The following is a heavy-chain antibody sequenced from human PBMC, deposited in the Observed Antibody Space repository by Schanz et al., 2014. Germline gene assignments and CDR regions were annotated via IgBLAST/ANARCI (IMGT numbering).Heavy chain of an antibody. CDR2: ISSGGGST. J-gene: IGHJ4*02. Sequence: EAELVESGGGLVQPGGSLRLSCASSGFSFTTYAMIWVRQAPGKGLEWVSSISSGGGSTYYADSVKGRFTISRDNSKNTLYLQMDSLRAEDTAVYFCAKKVPAYNPFDSWGQGTLXTVSS. D-gene: IGHD1-1*01. CDR3: AKKVPAYNPFDS. V-gene: IGHV3-23*04. CDR1: GFSFTTYA.